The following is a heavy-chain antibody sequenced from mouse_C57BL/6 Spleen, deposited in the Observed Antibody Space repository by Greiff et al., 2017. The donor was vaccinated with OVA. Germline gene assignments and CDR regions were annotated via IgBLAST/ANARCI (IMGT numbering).Heavy chain of an antibody. CDR2: IDPANGNT. CDR3: ASTTTTVVATNFDY. Sequence: EVQLQQSVAELVRPGASVKLSCTASGFNIKNTYMYWVKQRPEQGLEWIGRIDPANGNTKYAPKFQGKATITADTSSNTAYMQLSSLTSEDTAIDDGASTTTTVVATNFDYWGQGTTLTVSS. CDR1: GFNIKNTY. J-gene: IGHJ2*01. D-gene: IGHD1-1*01. V-gene: IGHV14-3*01.